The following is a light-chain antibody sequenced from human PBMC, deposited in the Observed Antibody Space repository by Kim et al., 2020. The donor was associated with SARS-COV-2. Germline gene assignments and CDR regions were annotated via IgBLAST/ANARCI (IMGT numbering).Light chain of an antibody. CDR2: GAS. CDR3: QQYGSSPYT. V-gene: IGKV3-20*01. J-gene: IGKJ2*01. CDR1: QSVSSNY. Sequence: EIVLTQSPGTLSLSPGERATLSCRASQSVSSNYLAWYQGKPGQAPRLLIFGASSRATGIPDRFSGSGSGTDFTLTISRLEPEEFAVYYCQQYGSSPYTLGQGTKLE.